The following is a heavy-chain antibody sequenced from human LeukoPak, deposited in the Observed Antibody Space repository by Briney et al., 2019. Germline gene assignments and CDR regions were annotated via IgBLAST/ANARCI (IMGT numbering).Heavy chain of an antibody. Sequence: GGSLRLSCAASGFTFSTYSMNWVRQAPGKGLEWVSSISSSSSYIYYADSVQGRFTISRDNARNSLFLQMNSLRAEDTAVYYCAKGHYMDVWGKGTTVTVSS. V-gene: IGHV3-21*01. CDR3: AKGHYMDV. J-gene: IGHJ6*03. CDR2: ISSSSSYI. CDR1: GFTFSTYS.